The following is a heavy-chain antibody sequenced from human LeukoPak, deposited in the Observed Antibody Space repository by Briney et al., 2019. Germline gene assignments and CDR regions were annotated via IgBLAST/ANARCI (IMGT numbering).Heavy chain of an antibody. J-gene: IGHJ5*02. Sequence: ASVKVSCKASGYTFTGYYMHWVRQAPGQGLEWMGWINPNSGGTNYAQKFQGRVTMTRDTSISTAYMELSRLRSDDTAVYYCARGARFLEWLLYLNWFDPWGQGTLVTVSS. D-gene: IGHD3-3*01. V-gene: IGHV1-2*02. CDR1: GYTFTGYY. CDR3: ARGARFLEWLLYLNWFDP. CDR2: INPNSGGT.